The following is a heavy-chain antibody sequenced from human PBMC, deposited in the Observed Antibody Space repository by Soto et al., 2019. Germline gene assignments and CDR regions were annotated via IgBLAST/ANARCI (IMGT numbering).Heavy chain of an antibody. J-gene: IGHJ4*02. CDR1: GFTFSSYA. D-gene: IGHD5-18*01. Sequence: GGSLRLSCAASGFTFSSYAMHWVRQAPGKGLEWVAVISYDGSNKYYADSVKGRFTISRDNSKNTLYLQMNSLRAEHTAVYYCSRDDRDTLYYFDYWGQGTLVTVSS. V-gene: IGHV3-30*04. CDR3: SRDDRDTLYYFDY. CDR2: ISYDGSNK.